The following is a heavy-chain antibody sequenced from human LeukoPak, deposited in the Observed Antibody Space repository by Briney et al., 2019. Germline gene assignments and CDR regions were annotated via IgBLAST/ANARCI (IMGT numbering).Heavy chain of an antibody. Sequence: SETLSLTCTVSGGSISSSSYYWGWIRQPPGKGLEWIGSIYYSGSTYYNPSLKSRVTISVDTSKNQFSLKLSSVTAADTAVYYCARHLRSGAVDYWGQGTLVTVSS. D-gene: IGHD4-17*01. CDR3: ARHLRSGAVDY. CDR2: IYYSGST. V-gene: IGHV4-39*01. J-gene: IGHJ4*02. CDR1: GGSISSSSYY.